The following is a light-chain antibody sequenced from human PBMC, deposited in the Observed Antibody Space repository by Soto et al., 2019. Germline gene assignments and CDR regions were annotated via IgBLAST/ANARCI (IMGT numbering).Light chain of an antibody. CDR3: QQVYNFPRT. CDR2: SAS. V-gene: IGKV1-12*01. CDR1: QGITTW. J-gene: IGKJ1*01. Sequence: DIQMTQSPSSVSASVGDRVTITCRASQGITTWLAWYQQKPGKAPKLLIYSASSLQTGVPSRFTGSGSGTDFTLTISNLHPEDFATYYFQQVYNFPRTFGQGTTVEIK.